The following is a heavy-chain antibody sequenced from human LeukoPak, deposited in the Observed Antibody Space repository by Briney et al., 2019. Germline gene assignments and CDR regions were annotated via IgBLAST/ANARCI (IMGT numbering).Heavy chain of an antibody. CDR2: IKQDGSEK. J-gene: IGHJ4*02. V-gene: IGHV3-7*01. CDR3: ARVHRGEQQLANYYFDY. D-gene: IGHD6-13*01. Sequence: GGSLRLSCAASGFTFSSYWMSWVRQAPGKGLEWVANIKQDGSEKCYVDSVKGRFTISRDNAKNSLYLQMNSLRAEDTAVYYCARVHRGEQQLANYYFDYWGQGTLVTVSS. CDR1: GFTFSSYW.